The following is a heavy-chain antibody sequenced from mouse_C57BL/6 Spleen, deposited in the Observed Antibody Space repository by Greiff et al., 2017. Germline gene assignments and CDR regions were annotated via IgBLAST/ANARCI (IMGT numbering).Heavy chain of an antibody. V-gene: IGHV1-84*01. CDR1: GYTFTDYY. Sequence: QVHVKQSGPELVKPGASVKISCKASGYTFTDYYINWVKQRPGQGLEWIGWIYPGSGNTKYNEKFKGKATLTVDTSSSSLTSEDSAVDICARRDYYAMDYWGQGTTLTVAS. D-gene: IGHD1-1*01. CDR2: IYPGSGNT. J-gene: IGHJ2*01. CDR3: ARRDYYAMDY.